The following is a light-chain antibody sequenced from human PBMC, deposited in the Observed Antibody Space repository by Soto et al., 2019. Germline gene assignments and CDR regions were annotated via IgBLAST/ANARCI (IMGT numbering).Light chain of an antibody. CDR3: GSYATSSYV. CDR1: TSDVGGYNY. J-gene: IGLJ1*01. Sequence: QSALTQPASVSGSPGQSITISCTGTTSDVGGYNYVSWYQQHPGKAPKLMIYEVSSRPSGISNRFSGSKSGNTASLTISGLQAEDEADYYCGSYATSSYVFGTGTKVTVL. V-gene: IGLV2-14*01. CDR2: EVS.